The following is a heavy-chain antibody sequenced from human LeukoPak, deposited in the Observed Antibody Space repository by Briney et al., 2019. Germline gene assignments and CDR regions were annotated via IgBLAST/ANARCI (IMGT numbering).Heavy chain of an antibody. V-gene: IGHV3-23*01. Sequence: GGSLRLSCAVSGFTFSSYAMSWVRQAPGKGLEWVSAISGSGGSTYYADSVKGRFTISRDDSKDTAYLHMNSLKTEDTAVYYCTRSAYYSFDYWGQGTLVTVSS. J-gene: IGHJ4*02. D-gene: IGHD3-22*01. CDR1: GFTFSSYA. CDR3: TRSAYYSFDY. CDR2: ISGSGGST.